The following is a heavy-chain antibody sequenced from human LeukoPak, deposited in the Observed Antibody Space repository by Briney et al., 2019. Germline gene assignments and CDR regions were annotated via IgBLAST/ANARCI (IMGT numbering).Heavy chain of an antibody. J-gene: IGHJ4*02. Sequence: GGSLRLSCAASGFTFSSYAMSWVRQAPGKGLEWVSAISGRGGSTYYADSVKGRFTISRDNSKNTLYLQMNSLRAEDTAVYYCAKNERAAGTEIDYWGQGTLVTVSS. D-gene: IGHD6-13*01. CDR2: ISGRGGST. V-gene: IGHV3-23*01. CDR3: AKNERAAGTEIDY. CDR1: GFTFSSYA.